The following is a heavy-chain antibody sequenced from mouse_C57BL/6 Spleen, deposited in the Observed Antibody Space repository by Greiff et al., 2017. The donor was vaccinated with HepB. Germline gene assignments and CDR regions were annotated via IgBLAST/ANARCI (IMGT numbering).Heavy chain of an antibody. Sequence: QVQLKQPGTELVKPGASVKLSCKASGYTFTSYWMHWVKQRPGQGLEWIGNINPSNGGTNYNEKFKSKATLTVDKSSSTAYMQLSSLTSEDSAVYYCAREGGYYGSSYLWFAYWGQGTLVTVSA. V-gene: IGHV1-53*01. D-gene: IGHD1-1*01. CDR1: GYTFTSYW. CDR2: INPSNGGT. CDR3: AREGGYYGSSYLWFAY. J-gene: IGHJ3*01.